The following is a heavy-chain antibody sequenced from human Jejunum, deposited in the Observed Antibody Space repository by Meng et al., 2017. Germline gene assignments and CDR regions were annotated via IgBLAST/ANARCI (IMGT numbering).Heavy chain of an antibody. Sequence: GESLKISCKGSGYSFSRYWIGWVRHMPGKGLECMGIIFPGDSATLYSPSSQGQVIISVDNSISTAFLQWSSLKASDTAKYYCTRLGLGGCGTGGCYESFYYYGMDVWGQGTTVTVSS. V-gene: IGHV5-51*01. CDR3: TRLGLGGCGTGGCYESFYYYGMDV. D-gene: IGHD2-8*02. CDR1: GYSFSRYW. CDR2: IFPGDSAT. J-gene: IGHJ6*02.